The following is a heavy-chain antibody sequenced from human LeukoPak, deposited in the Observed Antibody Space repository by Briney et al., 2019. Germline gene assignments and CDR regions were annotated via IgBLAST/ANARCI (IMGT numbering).Heavy chain of an antibody. Sequence: GGSLRLSCAASGFTVSSNYMSWVRQASGKGLEWVSVIYSGGSTYYADSVKGRFTISRDNSKNTLYLQMNSLRAEDTAVYYCARARPFDYGMDVWGQGTTVTVSS. CDR1: GFTVSSNY. V-gene: IGHV3-66*02. CDR2: IYSGGST. J-gene: IGHJ6*02. CDR3: ARARPFDYGMDV. D-gene: IGHD6-6*01.